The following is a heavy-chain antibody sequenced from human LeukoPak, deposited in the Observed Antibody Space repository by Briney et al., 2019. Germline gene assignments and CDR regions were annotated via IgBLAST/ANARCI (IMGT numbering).Heavy chain of an antibody. Sequence: PSETLSLTXAVYGGSFSGYYWSWIRQPPGKGLEWIGEINHSGSTNYNPSLKSRVTISVDTSKNQFSLKLSSVTAADTAVYYCARTYYDFWSGYGRWFDPWGPGTLVTVSS. J-gene: IGHJ5*02. CDR3: ARTYYDFWSGYGRWFDP. CDR2: INHSGST. D-gene: IGHD3-3*01. V-gene: IGHV4-34*01. CDR1: GGSFSGYY.